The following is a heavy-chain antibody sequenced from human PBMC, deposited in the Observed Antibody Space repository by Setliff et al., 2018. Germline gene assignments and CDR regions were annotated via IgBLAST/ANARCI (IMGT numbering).Heavy chain of an antibody. CDR2: LYYNGGT. CDR3: VGDIYFYGGYATGLGAFDI. Sequence: PSETLSLTCIVSGASIREYYWSWVRQPPGKGLEWIGNLYYNGGTSHNPSFEDRVSISRDTSKNQFSLTVQSVTAADTAVYYCVGDIYFYGGYATGLGAFDIWGQGTLVTVSS. D-gene: IGHD5-12*01. J-gene: IGHJ3*02. CDR1: GASIREYY. V-gene: IGHV4-59*01.